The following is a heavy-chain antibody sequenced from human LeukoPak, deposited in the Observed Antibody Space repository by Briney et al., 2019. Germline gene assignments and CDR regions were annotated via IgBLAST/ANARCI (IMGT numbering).Heavy chain of an antibody. CDR1: RFTFSDSY. J-gene: IGHJ6*04. CDR3: AELGITMIGGV. D-gene: IGHD3-10*02. CDR2: ISSSGSTI. V-gene: IGHV3-11*04. Sequence: GGSLRLSCAASRFTFSDSYMTWIRQAPGKGLEWVSYISSSGSTIYYADSVKGRFTISRDSAKNSLYLQMNSLRAEDTAVYYCAELGITMIGGVWGKGTTVTISS.